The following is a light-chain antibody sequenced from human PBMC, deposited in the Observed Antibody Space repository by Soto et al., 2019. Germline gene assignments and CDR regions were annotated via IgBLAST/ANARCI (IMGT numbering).Light chain of an antibody. Sequence: DIQMTQSPSSLSASVGDRVTITCRASQTIGTYLNWYQQTPGKAPKLLIYVASSLQSGVPSRFSGRGSGTDFTLTISSLQPEDFATCYCQQSFTTPFTFGPGTKVDIK. V-gene: IGKV1-39*01. CDR2: VAS. CDR3: QQSFTTPFT. CDR1: QTIGTY. J-gene: IGKJ3*01.